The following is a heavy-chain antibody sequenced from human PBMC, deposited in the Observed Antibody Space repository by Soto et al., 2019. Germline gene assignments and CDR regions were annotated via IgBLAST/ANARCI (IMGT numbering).Heavy chain of an antibody. D-gene: IGHD3-9*01. J-gene: IGHJ4*02. Sequence: ASVKVSCKASGYTFTSYGISWVRQAPGQGLEWMGWISAYNGNTNYAQKLQGRVTMTTDTSTSTAYMELRSLRSDDTAVYYCARASYDILTGCSPLFDYWGQGTLVTVSS. CDR1: GYTFTSYG. CDR2: ISAYNGNT. CDR3: ARASYDILTGCSPLFDY. V-gene: IGHV1-18*01.